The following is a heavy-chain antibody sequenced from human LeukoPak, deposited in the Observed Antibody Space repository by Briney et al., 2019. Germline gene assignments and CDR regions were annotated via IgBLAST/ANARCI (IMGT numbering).Heavy chain of an antibody. D-gene: IGHD2-15*01. CDR2: INHSGST. Sequence: SETLSLTCAVYGGSFSGYYWSWIRQTPGKGLEWIGEINHSGSTNYNPSLKSRVTISVDTSKNQFSLKLRSVTAADTAMYYCARLWSTDCSGGSCPHQPNSWGQGTLVTVSS. CDR3: ARLWSTDCSGGSCPHQPNS. J-gene: IGHJ4*02. V-gene: IGHV4-34*01. CDR1: GGSFSGYY.